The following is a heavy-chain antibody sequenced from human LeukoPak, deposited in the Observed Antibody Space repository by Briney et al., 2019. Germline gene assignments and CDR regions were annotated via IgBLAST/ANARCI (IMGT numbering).Heavy chain of an antibody. Sequence: GGSLRLSCAASGFSVSDGYMTWVSQAPGKGLEWVSVLSAGDSTYYADSMKGRFTISRDNSKNTLYLQMNVMRVEDTAVYYCAREQWLDHWGQGSLVTVSS. CDR1: GFSVSDGY. V-gene: IGHV3-66*01. D-gene: IGHD6-19*01. J-gene: IGHJ4*02. CDR3: AREQWLDH. CDR2: LSAGDST.